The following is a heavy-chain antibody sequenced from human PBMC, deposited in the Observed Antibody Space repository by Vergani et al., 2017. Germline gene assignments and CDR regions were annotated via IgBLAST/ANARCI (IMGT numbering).Heavy chain of an antibody. CDR1: GYTFTSYA. CDR3: ATDYILMVRGVIGY. Sequence: QVQLVQSGSELKKPGASVKVSCKASGYTFTSYAISWVRQAPGQGLEWMGWINPNSGGTNYAQKFQGRVTMTRDTSISTAYMELSRLRSDDTAVYYCATDYILMVRGVIGYWGQGTLVTVSS. J-gene: IGHJ4*02. D-gene: IGHD3-10*01. CDR2: INPNSGGT. V-gene: IGHV1-2*02.